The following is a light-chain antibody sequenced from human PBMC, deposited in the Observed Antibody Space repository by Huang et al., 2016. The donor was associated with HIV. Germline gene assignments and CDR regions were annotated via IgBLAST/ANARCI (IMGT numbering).Light chain of an antibody. J-gene: IGKJ1*01. CDR1: QSISTY. V-gene: IGKV1-39*01. CDR3: QQSYSAPPWT. Sequence: DIQMTQSPSSLSASVGDRVTITCRASQSISTYLNWYQQKPGKAPKLLIFRSSNLQSGVPSRCSGSGSGTDFTLTISSLQPEDFATYYCQQSYSAPPWTFGQGTKVEI. CDR2: RSS.